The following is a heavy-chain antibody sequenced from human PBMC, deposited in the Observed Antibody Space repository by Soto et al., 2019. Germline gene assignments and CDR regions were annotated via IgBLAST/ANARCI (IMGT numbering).Heavy chain of an antibody. CDR3: ARAMYSSSWYRAFDI. V-gene: IGHV1-2*04. Sequence: ASVKVSCQASVYTLTRDYIHWGRQGPGQGLEWMGWINPNSGGTNYAQKFQGWVTMTRDTSISTAYMELSRLRSDDTAVYYCARAMYSSSWYRAFDIWGQGTMVTVSS. J-gene: IGHJ3*02. D-gene: IGHD6-13*01. CDR2: INPNSGGT. CDR1: VYTLTRDY.